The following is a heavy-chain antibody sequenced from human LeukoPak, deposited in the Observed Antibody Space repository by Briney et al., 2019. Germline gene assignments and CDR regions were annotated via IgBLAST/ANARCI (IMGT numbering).Heavy chain of an antibody. Sequence: ASVEASCKASGYPFTSYGIRWGRPAPGQGVEWMGWIISYNGNTNYTQKLQGRVTMTTDTSTSTAYMELRSLRSDDTAVYYCARASLGYSYGRNFDSWGQGTLVTVSS. CDR3: ARASLGYSYGRNFDS. CDR2: IISYNGNT. J-gene: IGHJ4*02. CDR1: GYPFTSYG. D-gene: IGHD5-18*01. V-gene: IGHV1-18*01.